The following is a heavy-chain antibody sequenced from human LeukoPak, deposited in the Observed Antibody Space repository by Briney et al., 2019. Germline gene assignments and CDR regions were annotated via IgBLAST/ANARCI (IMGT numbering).Heavy chain of an antibody. CDR2: ISSSSSYI. J-gene: IGHJ4*02. CDR3: AKSGYNRFDY. V-gene: IGHV3-21*04. Sequence: PGGSLRLSCAASGFTFSSYSMNWVRQAPGKGLEWVSSISSSSSYIYYADSVKGRFTISRDNSKNTLYLQMKSLRAEDTAVYYCAKSGYNRFDYWGQGTLVTVSS. CDR1: GFTFSSYS. D-gene: IGHD5-24*01.